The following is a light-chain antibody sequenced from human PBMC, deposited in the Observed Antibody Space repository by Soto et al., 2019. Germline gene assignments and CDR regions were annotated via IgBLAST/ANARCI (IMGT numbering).Light chain of an antibody. CDR1: SSDVGGSNF. Sequence: QSALTQPASVSASPGQSITISCTGTSSDVGGSNFVSWYQQHPGKPPKLLIYDVATRPSGGSNRFSGSKSGSTASLIISRLQTEDEADYYCVSFTSRTTYVFGSGTKLTVL. CDR3: VSFTSRTTYV. V-gene: IGLV2-14*03. J-gene: IGLJ1*01. CDR2: DVA.